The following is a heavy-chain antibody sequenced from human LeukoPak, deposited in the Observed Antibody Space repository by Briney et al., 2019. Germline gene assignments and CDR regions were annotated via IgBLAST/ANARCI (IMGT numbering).Heavy chain of an antibody. CDR3: VVDYGGNSTFGY. V-gene: IGHV1-46*01. J-gene: IGHJ4*02. Sequence: EASVKVSCKASGYTFTSYYMHWVRQAPGQGLEWMGIINPSGGSTSYAQKFQGRVTMTRDMSTSTVHMELSSLRSEDTAVYYCVVDYGGNSTFGYWGQGTLVTVSS. D-gene: IGHD4-23*01. CDR2: INPSGGST. CDR1: GYTFTSYY.